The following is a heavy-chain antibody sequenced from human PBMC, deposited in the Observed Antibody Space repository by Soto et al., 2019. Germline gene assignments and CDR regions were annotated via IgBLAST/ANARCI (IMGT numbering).Heavy chain of an antibody. CDR2: ISSSSSYI. CDR3: ARDAEYYDFWSGDPVNWFDP. CDR1: GFTFSSYS. J-gene: IGHJ5*02. D-gene: IGHD3-3*01. V-gene: IGHV3-21*01. Sequence: GESLKISCAASGFTFSSYSMNWVRQAPGKVLEWVSSISSSSSYIYYADSVKGRFTISRDNAKNSLYLQMNSLRAEDTAVYYCARDAEYYDFWSGDPVNWFDPWGQGTLVTVSS.